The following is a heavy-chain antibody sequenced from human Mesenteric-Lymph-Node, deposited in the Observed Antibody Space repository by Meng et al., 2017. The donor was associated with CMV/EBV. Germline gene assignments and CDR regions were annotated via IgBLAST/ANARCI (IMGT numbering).Heavy chain of an antibody. CDR3: ARSFRYCSSSRCSYWYLNL. D-gene: IGHD2-2*01. CDR1: SFSGYY. J-gene: IGHJ2*01. V-gene: IGHV4-34*01. Sequence: SFSGYYWTWTRQPPGKGLEWIGEINHSGDTNYNPSLKSRVTISVDSSKNQFSLNLTSVTAADTAVYYCARSFRYCSSSRCSYWYLNLWGRGTLVTVSS. CDR2: INHSGDT.